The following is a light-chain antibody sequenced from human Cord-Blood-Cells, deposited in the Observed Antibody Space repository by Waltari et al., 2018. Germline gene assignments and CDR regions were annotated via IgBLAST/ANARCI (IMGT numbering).Light chain of an antibody. V-gene: IGLV2-14*03. CDR2: DVS. CDR1: SSDVGGYNH. CDR3: SSYTSSSTL. J-gene: IGLJ3*02. Sequence: QSALTQPASVSGSPGQSITLSCPGTSSDVGGYNHLSWYQQHPGKAPKLMIYDVSNRPSGVSNRFSGSKSGNTASLTISGLQAEDEADYYCSSYTSSSTLFGGGTKLTVL.